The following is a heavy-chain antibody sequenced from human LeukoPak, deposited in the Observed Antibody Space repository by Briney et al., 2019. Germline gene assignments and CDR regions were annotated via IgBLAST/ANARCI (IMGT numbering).Heavy chain of an antibody. CDR3: ARRRGYTSSWYDY. CDR1: GCSFTNYW. D-gene: IGHD6-13*01. V-gene: IGHV5-51*01. CDR2: IYPGDSDI. Sequence: GESLKISCKSSGCSFTNYWIAWVRQMPGKGLEWMGIIYPGDSDIRYSPSFQGQVTISADKSISTAYLQWSSLKASDTAIYYCARRRGYTSSWYDYWGQGTLVTVSS. J-gene: IGHJ4*02.